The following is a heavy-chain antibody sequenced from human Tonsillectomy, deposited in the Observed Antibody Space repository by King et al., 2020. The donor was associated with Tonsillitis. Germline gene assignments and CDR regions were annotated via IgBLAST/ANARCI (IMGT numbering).Heavy chain of an antibody. V-gene: IGHV3-47*02. Sequence: VQLVESGGGLVQPGGSLRPSCAASGFAFSSYVLHWVRRAPGKGPEWVSAIGTGGDKYYADSVMGRFTISRDNAKKSLYLQMNSLIAEDMAVYYCARVFIVVVTAIDYWGQGTLVTVSS. CDR3: ARVFIVVVTAIDY. CDR1: GFAFSSYV. D-gene: IGHD2-21*02. J-gene: IGHJ4*02. CDR2: IGTGGDK.